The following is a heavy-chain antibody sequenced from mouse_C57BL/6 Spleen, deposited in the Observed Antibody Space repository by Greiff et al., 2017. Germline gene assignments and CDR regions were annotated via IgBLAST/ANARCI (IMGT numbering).Heavy chain of an antibody. Sequence: QVQLKESGPGLVAPSQSLSITCTVSGFSLTSYGVHWVRQPPGKGLEWLVVIWSDGSTTYNSALKSRLSISKDNSKSQVFLKMNSLQTDDTAMYYCARHAGGDPYYAMDYWGQGTSVTVSS. J-gene: IGHJ4*01. CDR2: IWSDGST. V-gene: IGHV2-6-1*01. CDR1: GFSLTSYG. CDR3: ARHAGGDPYYAMDY. D-gene: IGHD4-1*01.